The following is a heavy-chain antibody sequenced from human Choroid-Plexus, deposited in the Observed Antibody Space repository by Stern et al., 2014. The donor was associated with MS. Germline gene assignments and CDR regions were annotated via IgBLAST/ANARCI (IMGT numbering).Heavy chain of an antibody. D-gene: IGHD2/OR15-2a*01. CDR3: AKDRQYLTYFFDH. J-gene: IGHJ5*02. CDR2: VSYDGSNK. Sequence: QVQLQQSGGGVVQPGRPLRLSCVASGFTLGSCAMHWVRQAPGTGLEWVAGVSYDGSNKYYADSVKGRFTISRDNSQNTLYMQMSSLRPEDTAVYYCAKDRQYLTYFFDHWGQGSLVTVSS. CDR1: GFTLGSCA. V-gene: IGHV3-30*18.